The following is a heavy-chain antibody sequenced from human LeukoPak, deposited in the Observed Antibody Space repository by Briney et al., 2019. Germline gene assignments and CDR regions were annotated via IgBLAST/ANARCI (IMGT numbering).Heavy chain of an antibody. CDR1: GYTFTSYG. CDR3: ARANNWNYALGY. J-gene: IGHJ4*02. V-gene: IGHV1-18*01. D-gene: IGHD1-7*01. CDR2: ISTGNGNT. Sequence: ASVKVSCKASGYTFTSYGISWVRQAPGQGLEWMGWISTGNGNTNYRQKFQGRVTMTTDTSTGTAYMELRSLRSDDTAMYYCARANNWNYALGYWGQGTLVTVSS.